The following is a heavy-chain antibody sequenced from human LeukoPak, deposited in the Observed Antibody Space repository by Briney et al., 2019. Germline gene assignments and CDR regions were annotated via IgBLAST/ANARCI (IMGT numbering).Heavy chain of an antibody. CDR3: ARDMVRGTRIFGVAIGHTEGFDP. V-gene: IGHV3-48*01. D-gene: IGHD3-3*01. Sequence: GGSLRLSCAASGFTFSSYSMNWVRQAPGKGLEWVSYISSSSSTIYYADSVKGRFTISRDNAKNSLYLQMNSLRAEDTAVYYCARDMVRGTRIFGVAIGHTEGFDPWGQGTLVTVSS. J-gene: IGHJ5*02. CDR2: ISSSSSTI. CDR1: GFTFSSYS.